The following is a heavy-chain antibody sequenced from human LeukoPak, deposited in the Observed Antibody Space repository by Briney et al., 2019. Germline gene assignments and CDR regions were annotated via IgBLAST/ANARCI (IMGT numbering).Heavy chain of an antibody. J-gene: IGHJ4*02. D-gene: IGHD6-19*01. CDR1: GGSISSGNW. Sequence: PSETLSLTCAVSGGSISSGNWWSWVRQPPGMGLGWIGSIYYSGNTYYNPSLKSRVTISLDTPKNQFSLNLNSVTAADTALYFCARAAGSGLIDYWGQGILVIVSS. V-gene: IGHV4-4*02. CDR3: ARAAGSGLIDY. CDR2: IYYSGNT.